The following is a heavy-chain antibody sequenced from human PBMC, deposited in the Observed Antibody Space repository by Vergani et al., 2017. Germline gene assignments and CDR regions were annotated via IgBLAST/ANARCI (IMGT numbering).Heavy chain of an antibody. CDR2: IRYDGSNK. Sequence: QVQLVESGGGVVQPGGSLRLSCAASGFTFRSYGLHWVRQAPGKGLEWVAFIRYDGSNKYYADSVKGRFTISRDNSKNTIYLQMNSLRAEDTAVYYCEKDFLGFCSGGSCYPGWYFDLWGRGTLVTVSS. CDR3: EKDFLGFCSGGSCYPGWYFDL. J-gene: IGHJ2*01. CDR1: GFTFRSYG. V-gene: IGHV3-30*02. D-gene: IGHD2-15*01.